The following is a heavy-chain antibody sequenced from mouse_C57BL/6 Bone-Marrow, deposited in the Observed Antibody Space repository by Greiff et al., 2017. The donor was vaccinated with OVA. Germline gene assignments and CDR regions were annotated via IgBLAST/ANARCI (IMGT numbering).Heavy chain of an antibody. J-gene: IGHJ4*01. CDR2: INPSTGGT. V-gene: IGHV1-42*01. CDR3: ARNDGAGDY. D-gene: IGHD2-12*01. CDR1: GYSFTGYY. Sequence: VQLKESGPELVKPGASVKISCKASGYSFTGYYMNWVKQSPEKSLEWIGEINPSTGGTTYNQKFKAKATLTVDKSSSTAYMQLKSLTSEDSAVYYCARNDGAGDYWGQGTSVTVSS.